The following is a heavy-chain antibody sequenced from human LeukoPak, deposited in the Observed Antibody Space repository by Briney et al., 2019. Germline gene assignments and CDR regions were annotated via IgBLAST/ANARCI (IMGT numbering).Heavy chain of an antibody. D-gene: IGHD3-22*01. CDR3: ARDVADYYDSSDGGWFDP. Sequence: GGSLRLSCAASGFTVSSNYMSWVRQAPGKGLEWVSVIYSGGSTYYADSVKGRFTISRDNSKNTLYLQMNSLRAEDTAVYYCARDVADYYDSSDGGWFDPWGQGTLVTVSS. CDR2: IYSGGST. V-gene: IGHV3-66*01. J-gene: IGHJ5*02. CDR1: GFTVSSNY.